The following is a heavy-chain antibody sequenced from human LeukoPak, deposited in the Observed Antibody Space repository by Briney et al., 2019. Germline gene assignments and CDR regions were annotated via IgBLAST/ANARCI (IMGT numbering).Heavy chain of an antibody. CDR2: IYVDGRTT. CDR3: IRDFRSTDL. Sequence: GGSLRLSCVASGFTFSNYWMHWVRQPPGKGLVWVSRIYVDGRTTNYADSVKGRFTISRDNAKNTVYLEMNSLSVEDTATYYCIRDFRSTDLWGQGTLVTVTS. D-gene: IGHD5/OR15-5a*01. CDR1: GFTFSNYW. V-gene: IGHV3-74*01. J-gene: IGHJ5*02.